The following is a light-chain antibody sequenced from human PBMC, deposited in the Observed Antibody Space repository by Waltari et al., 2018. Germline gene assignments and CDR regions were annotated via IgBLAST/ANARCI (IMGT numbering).Light chain of an antibody. V-gene: IGKV3-11*01. CDR1: QNIGTY. CDR2: TAS. Sequence: EIMLTQSPGTLSSSPGERATITCRASQNIGTYLVWYQQKPGQPPKLLMYTASRLDTGVPERFSGSGSGTHFSLTISSLEPEDFAIYYCQQHYRIPATFGQGTRVEIK. CDR3: QQHYRIPAT. J-gene: IGKJ1*01.